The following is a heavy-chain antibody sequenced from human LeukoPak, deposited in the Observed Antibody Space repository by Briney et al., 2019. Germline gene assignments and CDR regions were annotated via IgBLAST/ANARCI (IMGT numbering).Heavy chain of an antibody. CDR3: ASEYSSSSGVDY. Sequence: GGSLRLSCAASGFTFSDYYMSWIRQAPGKGLEWISYISSSGSIIYYADSVKGRFTISRDNAKNSLYLQMSGLRVEDTAVYYCASEYSSSSGVDYWGQGTLVTVSS. D-gene: IGHD6-6*01. J-gene: IGHJ4*02. CDR2: ISSSGSII. CDR1: GFTFSDYY. V-gene: IGHV3-11*04.